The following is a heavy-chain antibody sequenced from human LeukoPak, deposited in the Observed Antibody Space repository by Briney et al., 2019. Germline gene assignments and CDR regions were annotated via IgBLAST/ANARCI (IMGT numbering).Heavy chain of an antibody. J-gene: IGHJ4*02. CDR3: AREADSSGWLPFDY. CDR2: IIPIFGTA. CDR1: GGTFISYA. D-gene: IGHD6-19*01. V-gene: IGHV1-69*13. Sequence: GASVKVSCTASGGTFISYAISWVRQAPGQGLEWMGGIIPIFGTANYAQKFQGRVTITADESTSTAYMELSSLRSEDTAVYYCAREADSSGWLPFDYWGQGTLVTVSS.